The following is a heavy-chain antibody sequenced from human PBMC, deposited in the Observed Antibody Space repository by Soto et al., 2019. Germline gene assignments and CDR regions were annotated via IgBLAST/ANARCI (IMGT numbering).Heavy chain of an antibody. V-gene: IGHV4-59*01. CDR2: IYYSGSA. D-gene: IGHD3-10*01. Sequence: SETLSLTCTVSGGSISSYYWSWIRQPPGKGLEWIGYIYYSGSANYNPSLKSRVTISVDTSKSQFSLKLSSVTAADTAVYYCARRISTMVRGVNNWFDPWGQGTLVTVSS. J-gene: IGHJ5*02. CDR3: ARRISTMVRGVNNWFDP. CDR1: GGSISSYY.